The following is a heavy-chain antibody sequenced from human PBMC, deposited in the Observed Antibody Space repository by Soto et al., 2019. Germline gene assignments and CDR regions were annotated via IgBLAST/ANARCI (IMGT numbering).Heavy chain of an antibody. V-gene: IGHV4-39*01. CDR2: IYDSGSTS. D-gene: IGHD3-10*01. Sequence: PSEALSLTCTVSGASVTSSRYYWGWIRQAAGKGRGWIGNIYDSGSTSYYNPSLKSRITMSVGPSKSRFSLRLGSVTAADTAVYFCVSSAFGESLAPANYNYYYALDVWGQGTTVTAP. CDR1: GASVTSSRYY. J-gene: IGHJ6*02. CDR3: VSSAFGESLAPANYNYYYALDV.